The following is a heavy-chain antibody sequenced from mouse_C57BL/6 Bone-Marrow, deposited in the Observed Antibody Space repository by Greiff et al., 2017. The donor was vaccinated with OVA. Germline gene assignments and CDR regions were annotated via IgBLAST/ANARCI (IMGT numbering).Heavy chain of an antibody. Sequence: QVQLKQPGAELVKPGASVKMSCKASGYTFTSYWITWVKQRPGQGLEWIGDIYPGSGSTNYNEKFKSKATLTVDTSSSTAYMQLSSLTSEDSAVYYCARRGWDYDGGGGDYWGQGTSVTVSS. J-gene: IGHJ4*01. CDR2: IYPGSGST. D-gene: IGHD2-4*01. V-gene: IGHV1-55*01. CDR1: GYTFTSYW. CDR3: ARRGWDYDGGGGDY.